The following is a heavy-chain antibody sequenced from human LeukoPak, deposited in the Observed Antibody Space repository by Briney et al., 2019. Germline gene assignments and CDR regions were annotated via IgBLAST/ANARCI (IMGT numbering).Heavy chain of an antibody. CDR1: GASISSSDNY. CDR2: IYHSGNT. J-gene: IGHJ4*02. Sequence: TSETLSLTCTVSGASISSSDNYWGWIRQPPGKGLEWIGGIYHSGNTYYNPSLKSRVTMSVDTSKNQFSLKLTSVTAADTAVYFCARNAGDYWGQGTLVTVSS. D-gene: IGHD6-13*01. CDR3: ARNAGDY. V-gene: IGHV4-39*07.